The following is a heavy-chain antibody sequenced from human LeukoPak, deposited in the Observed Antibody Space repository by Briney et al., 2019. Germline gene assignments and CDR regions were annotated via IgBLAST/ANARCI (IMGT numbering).Heavy chain of an antibody. CDR3: ARAHYPRYGVYFDY. CDR2: IIPIFGTA. D-gene: IGHD4-17*01. V-gene: IGHV1-69*13. Sequence: ASVKVSCKASGGTFSSYAISWVRQAPGQGLEWMGGIIPIFGTANYAQKFQGRVTITADESTSTAYMELSSLRSEDTAVYYCARAHYPRYGVYFDYWGQGTLVTVSS. J-gene: IGHJ4*02. CDR1: GGTFSSYA.